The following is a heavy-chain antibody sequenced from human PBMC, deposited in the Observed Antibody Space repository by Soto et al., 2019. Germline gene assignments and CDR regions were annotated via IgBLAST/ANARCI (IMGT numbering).Heavy chain of an antibody. CDR3: VRDGLDYYDTERLYFGN. Sequence: QVQMVESGGGVVQHGRSLRLSCAASGFSFENYGMHWVRQAPGRGLEWVAIIWYDGSLQYYAAAVKGRFTISRDNSKNTLYLEMNSLRAEDTATYYCVRDGLDYYDTERLYFGNWGQGTLVTVSS. J-gene: IGHJ4*02. D-gene: IGHD3-22*01. V-gene: IGHV3-33*01. CDR1: GFSFENYG. CDR2: IWYDGSLQ.